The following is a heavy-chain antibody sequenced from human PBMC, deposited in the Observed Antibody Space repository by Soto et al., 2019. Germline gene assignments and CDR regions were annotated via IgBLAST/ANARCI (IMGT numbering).Heavy chain of an antibody. D-gene: IGHD3-22*01. J-gene: IGHJ4*02. Sequence: ASVKVSGKASGYTFTSYGISWVRQAPGQGLEWMGWISAYNGNTNYAQKLQGRVTMTTDTSTSTAYMELRSLRSDDTAVYYCARAGNYYDSSGYYYGFDYWGQGTLVTVSS. CDR1: GYTFTSYG. V-gene: IGHV1-18*04. CDR2: ISAYNGNT. CDR3: ARAGNYYDSSGYYYGFDY.